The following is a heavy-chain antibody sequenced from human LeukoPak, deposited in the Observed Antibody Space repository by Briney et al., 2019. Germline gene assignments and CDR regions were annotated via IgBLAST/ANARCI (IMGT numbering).Heavy chain of an antibody. D-gene: IGHD1-26*01. CDR3: ARVVEGELLGS. V-gene: IGHV3-48*04. Sequence: AGGSLRLSCAASGFTFSSYWMSWVRQAPGKGLEWVSYISSSGSTIYYADSVKGRFTISRDNAKNSLYLQMNSLRAEDTAVYYCARVVEGELLGSWGQGTLVTVSS. J-gene: IGHJ5*02. CDR1: GFTFSSYW. CDR2: ISSSGSTI.